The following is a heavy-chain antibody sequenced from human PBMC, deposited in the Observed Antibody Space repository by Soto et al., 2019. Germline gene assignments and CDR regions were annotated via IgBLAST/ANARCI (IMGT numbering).Heavy chain of an antibody. CDR2: ISGSGGST. V-gene: IGHV3-23*01. CDR1: GFTFSSYA. J-gene: IGHJ6*02. Sequence: GGSLRLSCAASGFTFSSYAMSWVRQAPGKGLEWASAISGSGGSTYYADSVKGRFTISRDNSKNTLYLQMNSLRAEDTAVYYCAKDRGAAQKVYYYYYGMDVWGQGTTVTVSS. D-gene: IGHD3-10*01. CDR3: AKDRGAAQKVYYYYYGMDV.